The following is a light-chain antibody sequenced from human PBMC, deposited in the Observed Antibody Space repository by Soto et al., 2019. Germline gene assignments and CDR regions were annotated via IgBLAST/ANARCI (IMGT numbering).Light chain of an antibody. V-gene: IGLV2-14*01. CDR1: SGDVGSYNL. CDR2: EVT. J-gene: IGLJ1*01. Sequence: QSALTQPASVSGSPGQSITISCTGTSGDVGSYNLVSWYQHHPGKAPKLIIYEVTDRPSGVSNRFSGSKSGNTASLTISGLQAEDEAEYYCSSYTNINTRACVFGTGTKLTVL. CDR3: SSYTNINTRACV.